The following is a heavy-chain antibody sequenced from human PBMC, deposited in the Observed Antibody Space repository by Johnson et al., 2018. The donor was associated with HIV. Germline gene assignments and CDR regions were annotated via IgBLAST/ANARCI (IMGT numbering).Heavy chain of an antibody. CDR2: IKQDGSEK. D-gene: IGHD3-10*01. CDR3: AAMEGSGGYLGFYI. J-gene: IGHJ3*02. Sequence: MQLVESGGGLVQPGGSLRLSCAASGFTFSSYWMSWVRQAPGKGLEWVANIKQDGSEKYYVDSVKGRFTISRDNAKNSLYLQMNSLRAEDTAVYYCAAMEGSGGYLGFYIWGQGTMVTVPS. CDR1: GFTFSSYW. V-gene: IGHV3-7*01.